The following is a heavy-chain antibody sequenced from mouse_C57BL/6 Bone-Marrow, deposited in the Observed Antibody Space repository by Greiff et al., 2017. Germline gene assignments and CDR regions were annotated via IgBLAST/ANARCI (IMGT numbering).Heavy chain of an antibody. Sequence: QVQLKESGAELVRPGASVTLSCKASGYTFTDYEMHWVKQTPVHGLEWIGAIDPETGGTAYNQKFKGKAILTADKSSSTAYMELRSLTSEDSAVYYCTRYGNYFLFDYWGQGTTLTVSS. J-gene: IGHJ2*01. CDR3: TRYGNYFLFDY. V-gene: IGHV1-15*01. CDR2: IDPETGGT. CDR1: GYTFTDYE. D-gene: IGHD2-1*01.